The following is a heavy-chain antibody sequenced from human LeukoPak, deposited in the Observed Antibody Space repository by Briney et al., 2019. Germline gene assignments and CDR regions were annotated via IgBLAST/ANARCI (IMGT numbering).Heavy chain of an antibody. Sequence: PSETLSLTCTVSGGSISSYYWSWLRQPPGKGLEWIGYIYYSGSTNYNPSLKSRVTISVDTSKNQFSLKLSSVTAADTAVYYCARENSGWDPFFDYWGQGTLVTVSS. D-gene: IGHD5-12*01. J-gene: IGHJ4*02. CDR3: ARENSGWDPFFDY. V-gene: IGHV4-59*01. CDR2: IYYSGST. CDR1: GGSISSYY.